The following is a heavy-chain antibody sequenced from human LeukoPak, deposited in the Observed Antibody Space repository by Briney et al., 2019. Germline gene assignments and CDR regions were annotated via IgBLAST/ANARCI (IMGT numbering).Heavy chain of an antibody. J-gene: IGHJ5*02. D-gene: IGHD6-6*01. CDR1: GYTFTGYY. V-gene: IGHV1-2*02. CDR2: INPNSGGT. CDR3: AREPHFYSSSSGFDP. Sequence: ASVKVSCKASGYTFTGYYMHWVRQAPGQGLEWMGWINPNSGGTNYAQKSQGRVTMTRDTSISTAYMELSRLRSDDTAVYYCAREPHFYSSSSGFDPWGQGTLVTVSS.